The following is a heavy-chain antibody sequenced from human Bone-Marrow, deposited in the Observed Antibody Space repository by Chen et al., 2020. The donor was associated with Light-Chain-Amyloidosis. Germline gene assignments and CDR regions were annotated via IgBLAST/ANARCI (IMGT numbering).Heavy chain of an antibody. CDR2: IYPDDSDA. J-gene: IGHJ4*02. V-gene: IGHV5-51*01. D-gene: IGHD5-12*01. CDR1: GYTFPNYW. CDR3: ARRRDGYNFDY. Sequence: EVQLEQSGPDVKKPGESLKISCKGSGYTFPNYWIGWVSQMPGKGLEWMAVIYPDDSDARYSPSFEGQVTISADKSITTAYLQWRSLKASDTAMYYCARRRDGYNFDYWGQGTLVTVSS.